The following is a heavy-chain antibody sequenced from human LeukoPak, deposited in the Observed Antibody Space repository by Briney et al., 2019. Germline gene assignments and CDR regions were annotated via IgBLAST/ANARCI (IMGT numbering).Heavy chain of an antibody. Sequence: GESLKISCKVSGYSFTSYCIGWVRQMPGKGLEWMGIIYPGDSSPTYSPSFQGQVTISVDKSINTAYLQWSSLQASDTAMYYCGMSGDRVPLQDDVFDVWGQGTMVTVST. CDR1: GYSFTSYC. J-gene: IGHJ3*01. CDR2: IYPGDSSP. V-gene: IGHV5-51*01. D-gene: IGHD1-26*01. CDR3: GMSGDRVPLQDDVFDV.